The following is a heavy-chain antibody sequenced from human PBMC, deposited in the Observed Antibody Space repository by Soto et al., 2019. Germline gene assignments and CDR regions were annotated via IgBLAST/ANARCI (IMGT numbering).Heavy chain of an antibody. CDR3: ARGDDYGDYYYYYYMDV. CDR2: ISSSSSYI. CDR1: GFTFRSYS. D-gene: IGHD4-17*01. Sequence: EVQLVESGEGLVKPGGSLRLSCSASGFTFRSYSMNWVRQAPGKGLAWVSSISSSSSYIYYADSVKGRFTISRDNAKNSLYLQMNSLRAEDTAVYYCARGDDYGDYYYYYYMDVWGKGTTVTVSS. J-gene: IGHJ6*03. V-gene: IGHV3-21*01.